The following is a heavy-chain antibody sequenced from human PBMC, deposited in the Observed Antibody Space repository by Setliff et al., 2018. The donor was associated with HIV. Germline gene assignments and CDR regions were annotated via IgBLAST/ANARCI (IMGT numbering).Heavy chain of an antibody. D-gene: IGHD3-10*01. J-gene: IGHJ5*02. V-gene: IGHV4-38-2*01. CDR3: ATYADRESNRFDR. CDR2: VHHDGRT. CDR1: DYSVLNDNY. Sequence: SETLSLTCAVSDYSVLNDNYWGWIRQSPGKGLEWIGSVHHDGRTYYNPSLESRVTISVDTSKNQFSLKLSSVTAADTSVYYCATYADRESNRFDRWGQGILVTVSS.